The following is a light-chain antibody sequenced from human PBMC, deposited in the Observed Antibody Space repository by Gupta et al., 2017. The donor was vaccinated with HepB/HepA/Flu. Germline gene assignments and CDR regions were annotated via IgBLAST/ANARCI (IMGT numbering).Light chain of an antibody. Sequence: DIVMTQSPDSLAVSLGEGATINCKSSQSVLYSSNNKNYLAWYQQKPGQPPKLLIYWASTRESGVPDRFSGSGSGTDFTLTISSLQAEDVAVYYCQQDDSTPQAFGQGTKVEIK. V-gene: IGKV4-1*01. J-gene: IGKJ1*01. CDR1: QSVLYSSNNKNY. CDR2: WAS. CDR3: QQDDSTPQA.